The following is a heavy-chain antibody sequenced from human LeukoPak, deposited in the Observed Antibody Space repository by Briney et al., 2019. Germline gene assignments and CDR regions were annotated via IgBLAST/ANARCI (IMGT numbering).Heavy chain of an antibody. V-gene: IGHV3-15*01. J-gene: IGHJ4*02. Sequence: GGSLRLSCAASGFTFINAWMSWVRQAPGKGLEWVGRIKSKTDGGTTDYAAPVKGRFTISRDDSKNTLYLQMNSLKTEDTAVYYCITGATDIFTGLDYFDYWGQGTLVTVSS. CDR3: ITGATDIFTGLDYFDY. CDR1: GFTFINAW. D-gene: IGHD3-9*01. CDR2: IKSKTDGGTT.